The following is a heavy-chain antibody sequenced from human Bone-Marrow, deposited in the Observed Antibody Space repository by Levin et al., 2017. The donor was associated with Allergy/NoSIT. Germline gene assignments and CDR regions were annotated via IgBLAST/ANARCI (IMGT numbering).Heavy chain of an antibody. V-gene: IGHV3-48*03. D-gene: IGHD3-9*01. CDR3: GRQYYGLLTGYYIDS. J-gene: IGHJ1*01. Sequence: LSLTCAVSGFTFSTYEMDWVRQSPGKGLEWIAYISSSGSTVYYADSVEGRFTISRDNAKNTLHLQMNSLRAEDTAVYYCGRQYYGLLTGYYIDSWGQGTLVTVSS. CDR1: GFTFSTYE. CDR2: ISSSGSTV.